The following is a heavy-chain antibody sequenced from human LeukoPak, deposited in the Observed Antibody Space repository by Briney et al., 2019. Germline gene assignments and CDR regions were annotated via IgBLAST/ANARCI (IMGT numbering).Heavy chain of an antibody. J-gene: IGHJ4*02. CDR1: GFTFTTYS. D-gene: IGHD1-26*01. V-gene: IGHV3-48*01. Sequence: GGSLRLSCAASGFTFTTYSMTWVRQAPGKGLERISYISGGSGTIYYADSVKGRFTIPIDNARNSLYLQLNSLRAEDTAVYFCARVTVGATADYFDSWGQGTLVSVSS. CDR2: ISGGSGTI. CDR3: ARVTVGATADYFDS.